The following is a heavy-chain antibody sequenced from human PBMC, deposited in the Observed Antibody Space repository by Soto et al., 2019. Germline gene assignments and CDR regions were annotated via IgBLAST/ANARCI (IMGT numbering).Heavy chain of an antibody. Sequence: GGSLRLSCAASGFTFSSYAMSWVRQAPGKGLEWDSAISGSGGSTYYADSVKGRFTISRDNSKNTLYLQMTSLRAEDTAVYYCATAFGAGEDYWGQGTLVTVSS. J-gene: IGHJ4*02. CDR3: ATAFGAGEDY. V-gene: IGHV3-23*01. D-gene: IGHD3-10*01. CDR1: GFTFSSYA. CDR2: ISGSGGST.